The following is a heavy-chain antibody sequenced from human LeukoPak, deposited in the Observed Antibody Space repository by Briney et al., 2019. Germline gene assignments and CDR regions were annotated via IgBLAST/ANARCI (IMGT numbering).Heavy chain of an antibody. J-gene: IGHJ4*02. CDR1: GGSFSGYY. Sequence: SETLSLTCAVYGGSFSGYYWSWIRQPPGKGLEWIGEINHSRSTNYNPSLKSRVTISVDTSKNQFSLKLSSVTAADTAVYYCARGLGGERLHFDYWGQGTLVTVSS. V-gene: IGHV4-34*01. CDR3: ARGLGGERLHFDY. CDR2: INHSRST. D-gene: IGHD2-15*01.